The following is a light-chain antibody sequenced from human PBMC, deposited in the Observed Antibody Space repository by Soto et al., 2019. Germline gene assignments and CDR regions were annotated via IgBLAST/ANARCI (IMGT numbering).Light chain of an antibody. V-gene: IGKV1-39*01. CDR2: AAS. CDR1: QSISNY. CDR3: QQRYSATIT. J-gene: IGKJ5*01. Sequence: DLPMTQSPSSLSASVGDRVIITRRASQSISNYLNWYQQKSGKAPNILIFAASSLQSGVPSRFSGSGSGTNFTLTISSLQTEDFAAYYCQQRYSATITFGQGTRLEIK.